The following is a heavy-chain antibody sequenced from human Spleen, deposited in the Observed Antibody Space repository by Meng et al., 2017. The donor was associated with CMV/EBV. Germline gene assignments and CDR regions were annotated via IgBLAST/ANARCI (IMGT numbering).Heavy chain of an antibody. CDR1: GASIRSYW. J-gene: IGHJ3*02. CDR2: IYYSGST. CDR3: ARRNSGSYYRGAFDI. D-gene: IGHD1-26*01. V-gene: IGHV4-59*05. Sequence: SETLSLTCTVSGASIRSYWWSWIRQSPGKGLEWIGSIYYSGSTYYNPSLKSRVTISVDTSKNQFSLKLSSVTAADTAVYYCARRNSGSYYRGAFDIWGQGTMVTVSS.